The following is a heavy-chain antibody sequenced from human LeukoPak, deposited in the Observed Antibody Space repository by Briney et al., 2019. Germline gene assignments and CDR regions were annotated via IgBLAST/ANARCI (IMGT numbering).Heavy chain of an antibody. V-gene: IGHV1-46*03. CDR3: ARAPPSGQLWSPPNY. D-gene: IGHD5-18*01. J-gene: IGHJ4*02. Sequence: AASVKVSCKASGYTFTSYYMHWVRQAPGQGLEWMGIINPSGGSTSYAQKFQGRVTMTRDTSTSTVYTELSSLRSEDTAVYYCARAPPSGQLWSPPNYWGQGTLVTVSS. CDR1: GYTFTSYY. CDR2: INPSGGST.